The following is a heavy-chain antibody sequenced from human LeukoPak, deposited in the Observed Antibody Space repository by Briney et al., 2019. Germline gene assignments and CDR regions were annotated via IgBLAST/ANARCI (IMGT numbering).Heavy chain of an antibody. CDR2: IYPTDSNP. CDR1: GYTFTKYW. V-gene: IGHV5-51*01. Sequence: GESLKISCKGSGYTFTKYWIGWVRRMPGKGLEWMGIIYPTDSNPRYSPSFQGQVTISVDKSMSTAYLQWSSLKASDTAMYYCARHAGRWLAPDHWGQGTLVTVSS. CDR3: ARHAGRWLAPDH. J-gene: IGHJ4*02. D-gene: IGHD6-19*01.